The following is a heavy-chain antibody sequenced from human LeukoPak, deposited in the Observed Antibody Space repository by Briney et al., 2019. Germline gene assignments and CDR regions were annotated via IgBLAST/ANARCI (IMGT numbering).Heavy chain of an antibody. D-gene: IGHD2-8*01. CDR1: GGSFSGSNRS. J-gene: IGHJ4*02. CDR2: IFYSGST. V-gene: IGHV4-39*01. Sequence: KPSETLSLTCPVSGGSFSGSNRSWSWIRQPPGRGLEWIGTIFYSGSTAYNPSLEGRVTISVDTSTNQFSLELLSVTAADTAVYYCAIIRCRGVRCKSAWVDYWGQGILVTVSS. CDR3: AIIRCRGVRCKSAWVDY.